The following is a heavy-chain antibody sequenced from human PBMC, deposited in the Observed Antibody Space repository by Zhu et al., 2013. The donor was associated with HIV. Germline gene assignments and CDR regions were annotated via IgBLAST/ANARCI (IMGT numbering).Heavy chain of an antibody. CDR2: IIPIFGTA. CDR3: AARPRHIVVVTATHQTWFDP. J-gene: IGHJ5*02. V-gene: IGHV1-69*06. Sequence: QVQLVQSGAEVKKPGSSVKVSCKASGGTFSSYAISWVRQAPGQGLEWMGGIIPIFGTANYAQKFQGRVTITADKSTSTAYMELSSLRSEDTAVYYCAARPRHIVVVTATHQTWFDPWGPGEPWSPSPQ. CDR1: GGTFSSYA. D-gene: IGHD2-21*02.